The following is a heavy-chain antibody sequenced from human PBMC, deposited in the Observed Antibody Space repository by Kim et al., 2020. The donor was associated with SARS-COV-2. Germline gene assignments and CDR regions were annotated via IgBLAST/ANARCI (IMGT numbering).Heavy chain of an antibody. V-gene: IGHV4-31*02. J-gene: IGHJ4*02. Sequence: SGNSHYSPSLRVRVSISRQTSENQFSLELTSVTAADTAVYYCARGQPLDYWGQGILVTVSS. CDR2: SGNS. CDR3: ARGQPLDY. D-gene: IGHD2-2*01.